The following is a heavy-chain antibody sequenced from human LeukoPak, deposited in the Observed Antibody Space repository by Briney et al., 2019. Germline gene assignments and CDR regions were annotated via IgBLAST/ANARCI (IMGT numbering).Heavy chain of an antibody. CDR2: INHSGST. CDR3: ARRLTQYDCFDP. D-gene: IGHD2-2*01. J-gene: IGHJ5*02. Sequence: SETLSLTCAVYGGSFSGYYWSWIRQPLGKGLEWIGEINHSGSTNYNPSLKSRVTISVDTSKNQFSLHLNSVTPEDTAVYYCARRLTQYDCFDPWGQGILVTVSS. CDR1: GGSFSGYY. V-gene: IGHV4-34*01.